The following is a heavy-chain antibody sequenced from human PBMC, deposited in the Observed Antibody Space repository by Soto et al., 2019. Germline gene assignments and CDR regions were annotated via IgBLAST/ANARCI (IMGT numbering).Heavy chain of an antibody. CDR2: IYYSGST. Sequence: SETLSLTCTVSGGSISSGGYYWSWIRQHPGKGLEWIGYIYYSGSTYYNPSLKSRVTISVDTSKNQFSLKLSSVTAADTAVYYCARDLLPFCGGDCYSAFDIWGQGTMVTVSS. V-gene: IGHV4-31*03. D-gene: IGHD2-21*02. CDR3: ARDLLPFCGGDCYSAFDI. CDR1: GGSISSGGYY. J-gene: IGHJ3*02.